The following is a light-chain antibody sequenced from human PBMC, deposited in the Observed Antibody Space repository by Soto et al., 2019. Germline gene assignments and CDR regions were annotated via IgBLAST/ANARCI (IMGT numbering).Light chain of an antibody. V-gene: IGKV3-11*01. CDR3: QQSYSTPIT. CDR2: DAS. Sequence: EIVLTQSPATMSLSPGERATLSCMASQSVSSYLAWYQQKPGQAPRLLIYDASNRATGIPARFSGSGPGTDFTLTISSLQPEDFATYYCQQSYSTPITFGQGTRLE. J-gene: IGKJ5*01. CDR1: QSVSSY.